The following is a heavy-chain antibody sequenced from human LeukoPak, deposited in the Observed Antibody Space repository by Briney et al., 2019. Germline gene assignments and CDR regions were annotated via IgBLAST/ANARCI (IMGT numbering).Heavy chain of an antibody. CDR1: GGSFSGYY. V-gene: IGHV4-34*01. J-gene: IGHJ4*02. Sequence: PSETLSLTCAVYGGSFSGYYWSWIRQPPGKGLEWIGEINHSGSTNYNPSLKSRVTISVDTSKNQFSLKLSSVTAADTAVYYCARRNPPRKKYYFDYWGQGTLVTVSS. CDR2: INHSGST. CDR3: ARRNPPRKKYYFDY. D-gene: IGHD1-14*01.